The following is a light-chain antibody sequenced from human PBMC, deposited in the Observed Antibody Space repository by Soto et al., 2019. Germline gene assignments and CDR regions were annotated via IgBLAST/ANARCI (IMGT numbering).Light chain of an antibody. CDR2: NVY. CDR1: SSDVGGYNF. J-gene: IGLJ2*01. CDR3: TSYTSSSTLV. V-gene: IGLV2-14*03. Sequence: QSALTQPASVSGSPGQSITISFTGTSSDVGGYNFVSWYQQHPGKAPKLMLYNVYDRPSGISHRFSGSMSGNTASLTISGLQAEDEAHYYCTSYTSSSTLVFGGGTKLTVL.